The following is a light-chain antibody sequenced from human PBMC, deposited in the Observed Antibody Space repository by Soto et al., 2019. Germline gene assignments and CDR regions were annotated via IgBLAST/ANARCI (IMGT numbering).Light chain of an antibody. J-gene: IGKJ1*01. CDR3: QQYHYWWA. CDR2: GAS. Sequence: EIVVTQSPATLSVSPGERATLSCRASQSVRSDLAWYQQKPGQPPRLLIYGASTRATGIPARFSGSGSETEFSLTISSLQSEDFAVYYCQQYHYWWAFSQGTKVEIK. V-gene: IGKV3-15*01. CDR1: QSVRSD.